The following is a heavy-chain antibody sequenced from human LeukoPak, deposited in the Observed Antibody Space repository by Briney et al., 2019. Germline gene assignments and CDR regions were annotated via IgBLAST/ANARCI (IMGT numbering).Heavy chain of an antibody. D-gene: IGHD6-6*01. CDR2: IYYSGST. CDR3: ARGSSFNWFDP. V-gene: IGHV4-59*01. CDR1: GGSISSYY. J-gene: IGHJ5*02. Sequence: SETLSLTCTVSGGSISSYYWSWIRQPPGKGLEWIGYIYYSGSTHYNPSLKSRVTISVDTSKNQFSLKLSSVTAADTAVYYCARGSSFNWFDPWGQGTLVTVPS.